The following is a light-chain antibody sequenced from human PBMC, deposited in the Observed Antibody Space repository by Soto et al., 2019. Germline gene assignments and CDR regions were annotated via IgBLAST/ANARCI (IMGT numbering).Light chain of an antibody. J-gene: IGKJ5*01. CDR1: QSVDSDY. CDR3: QHYNSWPPST. Sequence: IALYQSPSQLYLSAAQSPTLSFWAIQSVDSDYLAWYQQKPGRAPRLLIFGACSRAIGIPARFSGGGSGTEFTLTISSLQSEDFAVYDCQHYNSWPPSTFGQGTRLEI. CDR2: GAC. V-gene: IGKV3-20*01.